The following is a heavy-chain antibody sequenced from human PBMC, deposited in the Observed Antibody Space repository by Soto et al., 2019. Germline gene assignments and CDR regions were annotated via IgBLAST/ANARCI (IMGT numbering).Heavy chain of an antibody. CDR2: IEQDGSER. CDR1: GFTFKNYW. Sequence: EVQVVESGGDLVQPGGSLRLSCVVSGFTFKNYWMSWVRQAPGKGLEWVANIEQDGSERDYVDSVKGQFTISRDNAKNSVFWQMESLRVDDTAVYYCARGTSATTLFLYWGQGTLVPVSS. D-gene: IGHD2-2*01. CDR3: ARGTSATTLFLY. J-gene: IGHJ4*02. V-gene: IGHV3-7*01.